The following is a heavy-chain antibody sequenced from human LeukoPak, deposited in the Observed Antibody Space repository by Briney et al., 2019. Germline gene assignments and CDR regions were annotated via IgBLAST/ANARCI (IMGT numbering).Heavy chain of an antibody. V-gene: IGHV4-34*01. CDR3: ARDRSLVVITIFSYLGDAFDI. CDR1: GGSFSGYY. CDR2: INHSGST. Sequence: PSETLSLTCAVYGGSFSGYYWSWIRQPPGKGLEWIGEINHSGSTNYNPSLKSRVTISVDTSKNQFSLKLSSVTAADTAVYYCARDRSLVVITIFSYLGDAFDIWGQGTMVTVSS. J-gene: IGHJ3*02. D-gene: IGHD3-22*01.